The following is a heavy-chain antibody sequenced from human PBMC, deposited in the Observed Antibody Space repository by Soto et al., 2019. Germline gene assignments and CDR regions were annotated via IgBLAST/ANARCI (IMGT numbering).Heavy chain of an antibody. V-gene: IGHV3-30*18. J-gene: IGHJ4*02. CDR3: AKSLGATVPGY. D-gene: IGHD1-26*01. Sequence: PGGSLRLSCAASGFTFSSYGMHWVRQAPGKGLEWVAVISYDGSNKYYADSVKGRFTISRDNSKNTLYLQMNSLRAEDTAVYYCAKSLGATVPGYWGQGTLVTVSS. CDR1: GFTFSSYG. CDR2: ISYDGSNK.